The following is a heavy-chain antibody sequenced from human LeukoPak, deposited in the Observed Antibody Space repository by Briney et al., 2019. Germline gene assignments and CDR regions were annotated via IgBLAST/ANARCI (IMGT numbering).Heavy chain of an antibody. V-gene: IGHV3-30*04. D-gene: IGHD6-13*01. Sequence: GGSLRLSCAASGFTFSSYAMHWVRQAPGKGLEWVAVISYDGSNKYYADSVKGRFTISRDNSNNTLYLQMNSLRAEDTAVYYCARDPPYSSSWYYFDYWGQGTLVTVSS. J-gene: IGHJ4*02. CDR1: GFTFSSYA. CDR3: ARDPPYSSSWYYFDY. CDR2: ISYDGSNK.